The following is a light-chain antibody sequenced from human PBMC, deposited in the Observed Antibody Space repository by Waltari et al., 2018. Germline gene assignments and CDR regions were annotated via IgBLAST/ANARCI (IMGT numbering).Light chain of an antibody. Sequence: SVLTQPPSASGTPGQGVTISCSGGASNIGNNVVNWYQQVPGKAPKLLIYRSDRRPAGVPDRVSGSKSGTSASLAISGLQSEDEADYYCAAWDDSLNGRWVFGGGTKVTVL. V-gene: IGLV1-44*01. CDR2: RSD. CDR3: AAWDDSLNGRWV. CDR1: ASNIGNNV. J-gene: IGLJ3*02.